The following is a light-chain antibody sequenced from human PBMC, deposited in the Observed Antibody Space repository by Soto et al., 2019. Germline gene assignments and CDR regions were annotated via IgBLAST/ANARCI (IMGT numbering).Light chain of an antibody. CDR3: QQRTNRLPIT. J-gene: IGKJ5*01. CDR1: HSVGSTY. V-gene: IGKV3D-20*02. CDR2: GAS. Sequence: EIVFTLSPGTLSLSPGERATLSCRASHSVGSTYLAWYQQKPGQAPRLLIFGASSRATGIPDRFSGSGSGTDFTLTISRLEPEDFAVYYCQQRTNRLPITFGQGTRLEIK.